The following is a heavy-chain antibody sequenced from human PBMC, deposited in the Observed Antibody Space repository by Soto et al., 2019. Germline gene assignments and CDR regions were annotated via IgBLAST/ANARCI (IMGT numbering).Heavy chain of an antibody. Sequence: SLRLSCAASGFTFSSYWMSWVRQASGKGLEWVANIKQDGSEKYYVDSVKGRFTISRDNAKNSLYLQMNSLRAEDTAVYYCASPGPLSKRFLEWYGMDVWGQGTTVTVSS. J-gene: IGHJ6*02. D-gene: IGHD3-3*01. CDR3: ASPGPLSKRFLEWYGMDV. CDR1: GFTFSSYW. V-gene: IGHV3-7*01. CDR2: IKQDGSEK.